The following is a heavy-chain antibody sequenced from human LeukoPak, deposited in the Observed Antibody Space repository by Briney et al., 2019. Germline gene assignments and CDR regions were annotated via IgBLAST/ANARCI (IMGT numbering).Heavy chain of an antibody. CDR2: ISYDGSNK. CDR1: GFTFSSYG. V-gene: IGHV3-30*18. D-gene: IGHD6-13*01. Sequence: GGSLRLSCAASGFTFSSYGMHWVRQAPGKGLEWVAVISYDGSNKYYADSVKGRFTISRDNSKNTLYLQMNSLRAEDTAVYYCAKDSGKYSSSWYIHGWFDPWGQGTLVTVSS. CDR3: AKDSGKYSSSWYIHGWFDP. J-gene: IGHJ5*02.